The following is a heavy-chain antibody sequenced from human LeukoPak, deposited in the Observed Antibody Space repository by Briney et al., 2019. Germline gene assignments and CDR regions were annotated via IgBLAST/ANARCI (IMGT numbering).Heavy chain of an antibody. CDR2: IRFTGSYI. CDR1: GFTFSSYS. J-gene: IGHJ4*02. D-gene: IGHD6-13*01. CDR3: TKDRRGPAAGTWYFDS. V-gene: IGHV3-21*01. Sequence: GGSLRLSCAASGFTFSSYSMNWVRQAPGKGLEWVSSIRFTGSYIYYADSVKGRFTISRDDAKNLLSLQMISLRVEDTAVYYCTKDRRGPAAGTWYFDSWGQGTLVTVSS.